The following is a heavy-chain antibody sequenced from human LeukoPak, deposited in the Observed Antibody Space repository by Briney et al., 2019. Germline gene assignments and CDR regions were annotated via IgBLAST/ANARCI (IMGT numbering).Heavy chain of an antibody. J-gene: IGHJ4*02. V-gene: IGHV1-2*02. D-gene: IGHD3-22*01. CDR1: GYTFTGYY. CDR2: INPNSGGT. Sequence: EASVKVSCKASGYTFTGYYMHWVRQAPGQGLEWMGWINPNSGGTNYAQKFQGRVTMTRDTSISTAYMELSRLRSDDTAVYYCAREHYYDSSGSDYWGQGTLVTVSS. CDR3: AREHYYDSSGSDY.